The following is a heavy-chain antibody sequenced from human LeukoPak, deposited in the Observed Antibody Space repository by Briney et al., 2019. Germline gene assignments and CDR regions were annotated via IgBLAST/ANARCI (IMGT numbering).Heavy chain of an antibody. CDR3: ARDGYSGSSYFDY. J-gene: IGHJ4*02. CDR2: MYFSGIT. V-gene: IGHV4-31*03. Sequence: KPSETLSLTCTVSGGSISSGGYYWSWIRQHPGKGLEWIGYMYFSGITSYNPSLKSRVTISVDTSKNQFSLKLSSVTAADTAVYYCARDGYSGSSYFDYWGQGTLVTVSS. D-gene: IGHD5-12*01. CDR1: GGSISSGGYY.